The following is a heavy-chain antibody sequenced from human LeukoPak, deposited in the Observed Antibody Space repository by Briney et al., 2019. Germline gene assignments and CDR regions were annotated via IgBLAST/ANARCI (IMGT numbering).Heavy chain of an antibody. J-gene: IGHJ4*02. CDR1: GFTFSSYF. Sequence: GGSLRLSCAASGFTFSSYFMYWVRQTPGKGLEFVSAISGNGGSTYHANFVKARFAISRDNSKNTLYLQMGSLRVEDMAVYYCARRRGDYFNYWGQGTLVTVSS. D-gene: IGHD3-10*01. CDR2: ISGNGGST. CDR3: ARRRGDYFNY. V-gene: IGHV3-64*01.